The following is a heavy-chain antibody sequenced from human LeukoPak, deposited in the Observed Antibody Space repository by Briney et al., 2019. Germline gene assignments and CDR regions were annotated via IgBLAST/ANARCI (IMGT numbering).Heavy chain of an antibody. J-gene: IGHJ4*02. CDR3: ARRADWRGYYFDY. CDR1: GYSISSGYY. CDR2: IYYSGST. D-gene: IGHD2-21*01. Sequence: PSETLSLTCTVSGYSISSGYYWSWIRQPPGKGLEWIGSIYYSGSTYYNPSLKSRVTISVDTSKNQFSLKLSSVTAADTAVYYCARRADWRGYYFDYWGQGTLVTVSS. V-gene: IGHV4-38-2*02.